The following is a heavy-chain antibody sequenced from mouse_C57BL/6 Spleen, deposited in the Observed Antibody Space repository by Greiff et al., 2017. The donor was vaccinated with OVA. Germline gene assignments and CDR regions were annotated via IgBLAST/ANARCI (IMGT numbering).Heavy chain of an antibody. CDR1: GYTFTDHI. V-gene: IGHV1-11*01. Sequence: VQLQQSGAELASPGASVTLSCKASGYTFTDHIMNWVKKRPGQGLEWIGRIYPVSGETNYNQKLMGKATISVDRSSSTVYLVLNSLTSEDTAVNYCGREGRLGAMDYWGQGTSVTVSS. J-gene: IGHJ4*01. CDR2: IYPVSGET. CDR3: GREGRLGAMDY. D-gene: IGHD3-2*01.